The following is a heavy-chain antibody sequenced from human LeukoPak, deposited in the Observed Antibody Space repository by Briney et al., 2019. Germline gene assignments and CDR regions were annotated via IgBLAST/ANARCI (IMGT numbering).Heavy chain of an antibody. CDR1: GGSISSYY. Sequence: SETLSLTCTVSGGSISSYYWSWLRQPPGKGLEWIGYIYYSGSTNYNPSLKSRVTISVDTSKNQFSLKLSSVTAADTAVYYCARFRSPYYGSGSYYLDAFDIWGQGTMVTVSS. V-gene: IGHV4-59*08. CDR2: IYYSGST. CDR3: ARFRSPYYGSGSYYLDAFDI. J-gene: IGHJ3*02. D-gene: IGHD3-10*01.